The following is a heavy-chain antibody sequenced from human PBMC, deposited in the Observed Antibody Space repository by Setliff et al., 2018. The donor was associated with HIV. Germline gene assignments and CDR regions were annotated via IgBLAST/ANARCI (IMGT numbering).Heavy chain of an antibody. V-gene: IGHV1-69*13. J-gene: IGHJ4*02. D-gene: IGHD3-22*01. CDR2: IIPVFGTT. CDR3: ARGGVYYYDSSGWSMDY. CDR1: GGTFSSYA. Sequence: SVKVSCKASGGTFSSYAISWVRQAPGQGLDWMGGIIPVFGTTNYAQKFQCRVTITADESTSTAYMELSSLRSEDTAVYYCARGGVYYYDSSGWSMDYWGQGTLVTVSS.